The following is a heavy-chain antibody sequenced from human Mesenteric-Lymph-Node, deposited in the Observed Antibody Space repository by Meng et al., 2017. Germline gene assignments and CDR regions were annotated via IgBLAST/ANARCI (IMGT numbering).Heavy chain of an antibody. CDR2: IIPIFGTA. D-gene: IGHD2-15*01. CDR3: ARDSIVVVVAATNYFDY. CDR1: GGTFSSYA. V-gene: IGHV1-69*01. Sequence: QVTLVKAGAELKKPGSSVKVSCKASGGTFSSYAISWVRQAPGQGLEWMGGIIPIFGTANYAQKFQGRVTITTDESTSTAYMELSSLRSEDTAVYYCARDSIVVVVAATNYFDYWGQGTLVTVSS. J-gene: IGHJ4*02.